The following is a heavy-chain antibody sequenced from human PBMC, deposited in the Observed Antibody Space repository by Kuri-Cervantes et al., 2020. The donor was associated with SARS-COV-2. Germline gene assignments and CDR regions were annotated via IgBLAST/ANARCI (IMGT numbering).Heavy chain of an antibody. CDR2: ISAYNGNT. Sequence: ASVKVSCKASGYTFTSYGISWVRQAPGQGLEWMGWISAYNGNTNYAQKLQGRVTMTTDTSTSTAYMELRSLRSDDTAVYYCARISSGSVLRFLEWSAEDAFDIWGQGTMVTVSS. CDR1: GYTFTSYG. V-gene: IGHV1-18*04. J-gene: IGHJ3*02. D-gene: IGHD3-3*01. CDR3: ARISSGSVLRFLEWSAEDAFDI.